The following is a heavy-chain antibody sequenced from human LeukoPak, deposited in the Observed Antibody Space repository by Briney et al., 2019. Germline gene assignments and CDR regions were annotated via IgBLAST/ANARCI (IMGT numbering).Heavy chain of an antibody. CDR2: VSDSVDIT. CDR3: AKVALRSSGWYFFDH. CDR1: RFALRKLV. J-gene: IGHJ4*02. Sequence: GGSLRLSRAASRFALRKLVMGWVRQASGQGLEWVSVVSDSVDITYYADSAKGRDTISRDNSKNTLYMYMYSLRAEDTALYYCAKVALRSSGWYFFDHWGEGTLVTASS. V-gene: IGHV3-23*01. D-gene: IGHD6-19*01.